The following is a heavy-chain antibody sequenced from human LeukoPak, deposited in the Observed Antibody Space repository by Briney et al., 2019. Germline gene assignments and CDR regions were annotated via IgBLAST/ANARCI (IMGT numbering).Heavy chain of an antibody. CDR3: ARGGFSGSYLDDAFDI. D-gene: IGHD1-26*01. CDR2: ISAYNGNT. J-gene: IGHJ3*02. CDR1: GYTFTSYG. V-gene: IGHV1-18*01. Sequence: ASVKVSCKASGYTFTSYGISWVRQAPGQGLEWMGWISAYNGNTNYAQKLQGRVTMTTDTSTSTAYMELRSLRADDTAVYYCARGGFSGSYLDDAFDIWGQGTMVTVSP.